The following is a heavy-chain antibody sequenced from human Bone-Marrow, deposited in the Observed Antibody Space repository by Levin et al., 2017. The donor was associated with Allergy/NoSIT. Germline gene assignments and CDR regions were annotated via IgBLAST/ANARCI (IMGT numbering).Heavy chain of an antibody. D-gene: IGHD3-16*01. Sequence: SCAASGFITTYAIHWVRQAPGKGLDWVAVISYDGRNLFYADSVKGRFTVSRDISKNTLYLQMNSLRTEDTAVYFCAREFPGATGTFGAFDIWGQGTMVTVSS. V-gene: IGHV3-30*04. J-gene: IGHJ3*02. CDR2: ISYDGRNL. CDR3: AREFPGATGTFGAFDI. CDR1: GFITTYA.